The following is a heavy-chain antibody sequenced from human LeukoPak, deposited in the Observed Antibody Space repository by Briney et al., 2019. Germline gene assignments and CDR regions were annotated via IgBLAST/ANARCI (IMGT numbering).Heavy chain of an antibody. D-gene: IGHD6-13*01. V-gene: IGHV4-59*01. J-gene: IGHJ4*02. CDR2: IYYSGST. Sequence: PSETLSLTCTVSGGSISSYYWSWIRQPPGKGLEWIGYIYYSGSTNCNPSLKSRVTISVDTSKNQFSLKLSSVTAADTAVYYCARDLGYSSSWYGFDYWGQGTLVTVSS. CDR1: GGSISSYY. CDR3: ARDLGYSSSWYGFDY.